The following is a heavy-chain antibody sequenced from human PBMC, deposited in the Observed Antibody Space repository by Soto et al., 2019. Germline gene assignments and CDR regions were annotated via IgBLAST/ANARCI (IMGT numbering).Heavy chain of an antibody. CDR3: ARGMYYYDSSGYYY. V-gene: IGHV4-61*01. CDR1: GGSVSSGSYY. Sequence: SETLSLTCTVSGGSVSSGSYYWSWIRQPPGKGLEWIGYIYYSGSTNYNPSLKSRVTISVDTSKNQFSLKLSSLTAADTAVYYCARGMYYYDSSGYYYWGQGTLVTVSS. D-gene: IGHD3-22*01. J-gene: IGHJ4*02. CDR2: IYYSGST.